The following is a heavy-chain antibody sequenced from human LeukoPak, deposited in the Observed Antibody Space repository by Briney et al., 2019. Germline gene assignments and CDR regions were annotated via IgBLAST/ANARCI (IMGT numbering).Heavy chain of an antibody. D-gene: IGHD2-2*01. CDR2: ISGSGGST. CDR1: GFTFSSHA. V-gene: IGHV3-23*01. J-gene: IGHJ4*02. Sequence: GGSLRLSCAASGFTFSSHAMSWGRQAPGKGLEWVSAISGSGGSTYDADSVKGRFTISRDNSKNTLYLQMNSLRAEDTAVYYCAKGSCSSPSCYRFDYWGQGTLVTVSS. CDR3: AKGSCSSPSCYRFDY.